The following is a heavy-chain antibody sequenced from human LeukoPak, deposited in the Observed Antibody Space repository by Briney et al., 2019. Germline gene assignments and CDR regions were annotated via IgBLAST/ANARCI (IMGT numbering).Heavy chain of an antibody. D-gene: IGHD5-18*01. Sequence: PGGSLRLTCAASGFTFSSYGMHWVRQAPGKGLEWVAFIRHDGSNKYYADSVKGRFTLSRDNAENSLYLQMNSLRGEDTAVYYCAKEASGYSYGLDAFDIWGQGTTVTVSS. V-gene: IGHV3-30*02. CDR3: AKEASGYSYGLDAFDI. J-gene: IGHJ3*02. CDR2: IRHDGSNK. CDR1: GFTFSSYG.